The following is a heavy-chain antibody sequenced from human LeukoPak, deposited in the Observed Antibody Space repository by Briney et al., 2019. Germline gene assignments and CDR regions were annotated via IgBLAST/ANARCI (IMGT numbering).Heavy chain of an antibody. CDR3: ARDWAWGGFDH. D-gene: IGHD3-16*01. CDR2: IRTDGGTR. Sequence: GGSLRLSCEGSGFSFSSYWMHWVRQAPGKGLAWVSRIRTDGGTRYYADSVKGRFTVSRDNARNTLYLQMDSLRVDDTAVYYCARDWAWGGFDHWGQGTLVTVSS. V-gene: IGHV3-74*01. J-gene: IGHJ4*02. CDR1: GFSFSSYW.